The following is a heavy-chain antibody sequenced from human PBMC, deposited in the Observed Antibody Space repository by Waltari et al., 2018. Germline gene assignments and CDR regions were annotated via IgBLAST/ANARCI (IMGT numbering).Heavy chain of an antibody. CDR1: GYTFTGYY. CDR2: INPNSGGT. J-gene: IGHJ5*02. V-gene: IGHV1-2*02. CDR3: ARVAVRYYDSSGLSA. D-gene: IGHD3-22*01. Sequence: QVQLVQSGAEVKKPGASVKVSCKASGYTFTGYYMHWVRQAPGQGLEWMGWINPNSGGTNYAQKFQGRVTMTRDTSISTAYMELSRLRSDDTAVYYCARVAVRYYDSSGLSAWGQGTLVTVSS.